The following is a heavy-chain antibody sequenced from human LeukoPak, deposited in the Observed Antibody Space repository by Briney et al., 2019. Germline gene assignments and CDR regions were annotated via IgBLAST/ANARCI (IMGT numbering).Heavy chain of an antibody. CDR2: IYTSGST. D-gene: IGHD6-19*01. CDR3: ASIAVAGTSAVY. Sequence: PSETLSLTCTVSGGSISSGSYYWSWIRQPAGKGLEWIGRIYTSGSTNYNPSLKSRVTISVDTSKNQFSLKLSSVTAAGTAVYYCASIAVAGTSAVYWGQGTLVTVSS. J-gene: IGHJ4*02. V-gene: IGHV4-61*02. CDR1: GGSISSGSYY.